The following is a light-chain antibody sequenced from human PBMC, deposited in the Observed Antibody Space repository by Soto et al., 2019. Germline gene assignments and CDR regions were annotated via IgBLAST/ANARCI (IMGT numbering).Light chain of an antibody. J-gene: IGKJ1*01. CDR1: QSVTNNY. Sequence: EIVLTQSPGTLSLSPGERATLSCRASQSVTNNYLAWYQRKPGQPPRLLIYGTSYRSTDIPRRFSGSGSGTDFTLPITRLEPGDFAVYYCQQYGSSPPTFGQGTKVEIK. CDR2: GTS. CDR3: QQYGSSPPT. V-gene: IGKV3-20*01.